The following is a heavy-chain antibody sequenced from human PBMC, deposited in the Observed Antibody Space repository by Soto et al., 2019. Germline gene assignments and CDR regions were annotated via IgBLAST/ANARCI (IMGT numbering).Heavy chain of an antibody. V-gene: IGHV4-59*01. Sequence: SETLSLTCTVSGGSISSYYWSWIRQPPGKGLEWIGYIYYSGSTNYNPSLTSRVTISVDTSKNQFSLKLSSVTDADTAVYYCARSDYDADAFDIWGQGTMVTVSS. D-gene: IGHD4-17*01. CDR1: GGSISSYY. CDR3: ARSDYDADAFDI. J-gene: IGHJ3*02. CDR2: IYYSGST.